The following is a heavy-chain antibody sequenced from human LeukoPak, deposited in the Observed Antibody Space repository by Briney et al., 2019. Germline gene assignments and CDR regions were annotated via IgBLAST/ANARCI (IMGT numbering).Heavy chain of an antibody. J-gene: IGHJ5*02. CDR2: IIPILGTA. CDR1: GGTFSSYA. D-gene: IGHD1-26*01. CDR3: ANRGGGSYYFYWFDP. V-gene: IGHV1-69*05. Sequence: SVKVSCKASGGTFSSYAISWVRQAPGQGLEWMGGIIPILGTANYAQKFQGRVTITTDESTSTAYMELSSLRSEDTAVYYCANRGGGSYYFYWFDPWGQGTLVTVSS.